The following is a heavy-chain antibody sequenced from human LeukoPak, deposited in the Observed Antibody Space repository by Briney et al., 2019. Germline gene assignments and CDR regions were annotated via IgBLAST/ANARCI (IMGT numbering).Heavy chain of an antibody. D-gene: IGHD3-22*01. CDR3: AKSLLFTMRYADY. J-gene: IGHJ4*02. CDR1: GFPFSSYA. Sequence: GGSLRLSCAASGFPFSSYAMTWVRQAPGKGLEWVSAISGTGGSTYYADSVKGRFTISRDNSKNTLFLQMNSLRAEDTAVYYCAKSLLFTMRYADYWGQGTLVTVSS. V-gene: IGHV3-23*01. CDR2: ISGTGGST.